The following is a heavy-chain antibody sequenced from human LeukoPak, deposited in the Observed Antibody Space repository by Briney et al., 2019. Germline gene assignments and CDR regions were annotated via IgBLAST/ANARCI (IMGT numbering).Heavy chain of an antibody. D-gene: IGHD3-16*01. CDR2: ISGDGSTT. CDR1: GFTFEYYA. J-gene: IGHJ4*02. V-gene: IGHV3-43*02. Sequence: PGGSLRLSCAASGFTFEYYAMHWVRQAAGRGLEWVSLISGDGSTTHYADSVKGRFTMSRDNSRNSLYLQMDSLTTVDTALYYCAKDTRGKNIFGEFDSWGQGTLVTVSS. CDR3: AKDTRGKNIFGEFDS.